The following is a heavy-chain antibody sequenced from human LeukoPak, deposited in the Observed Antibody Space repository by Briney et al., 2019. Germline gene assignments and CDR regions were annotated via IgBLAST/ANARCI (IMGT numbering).Heavy chain of an antibody. CDR2: IYYSGST. Sequence: SETLSLTCTVSGGSISSSSYYWGWIRQPPGKGLEWIGSIYYSGSTYYNPSLKSRVTISVDTSKNQFSLKLSPVTAADTAVYYCARIVVPAAMLDYWGQGTLVTVPS. D-gene: IGHD2-2*01. J-gene: IGHJ4*02. V-gene: IGHV4-39*01. CDR3: ARIVVPAAMLDY. CDR1: GGSISSSSYY.